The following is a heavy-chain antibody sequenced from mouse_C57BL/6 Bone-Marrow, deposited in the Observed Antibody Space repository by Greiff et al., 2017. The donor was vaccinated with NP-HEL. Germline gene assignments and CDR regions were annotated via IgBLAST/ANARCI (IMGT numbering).Heavy chain of an antibody. CDR3: ARLTYYYAMDY. J-gene: IGHJ4*01. CDR1: GFTFTDYY. Sequence: EVQLQESGGGLVQPGGSLSLSCAASGFTFTDYYMSWVRQPPGKALEWLGFIRNKANGYTTEYSASVKGRFTISRDNSQSILYLQMNALRAEDSATYYCARLTYYYAMDYWGQGTSVTVSS. CDR2: IRNKANGYTT. V-gene: IGHV7-3*01.